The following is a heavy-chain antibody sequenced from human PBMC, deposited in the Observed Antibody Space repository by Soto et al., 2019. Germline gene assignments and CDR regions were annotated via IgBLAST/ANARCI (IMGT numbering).Heavy chain of an antibody. J-gene: IGHJ1*01. Sequence: QVQLVESGGGVVQPGKSLRLSCAASRFTFSSYAMDWVRQAPGKGLEWVAVISHDGSEKYYGDSVKGRFTISRANPKNTVYPHFPRPTPADSAAYYCAAPAAFFNHYF. CDR2: ISHDGSEK. CDR3: AAPAAFFNHYF. CDR1: RFTFSSYA. V-gene: IGHV3-30-3*01.